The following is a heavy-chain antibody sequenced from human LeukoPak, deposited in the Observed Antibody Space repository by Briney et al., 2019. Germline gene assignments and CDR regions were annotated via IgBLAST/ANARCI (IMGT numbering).Heavy chain of an antibody. Sequence: GGSLRLSCAASGFTFSGSALHWVRQASGKGLEWIGRIRSTANGYATAYAASVKGRFTISRDDSKNTAYLPMDSLKTEDTAVYYCTGNYYGSGSYADFDYWGQGTLVTVSS. CDR2: IRSTANGYAT. J-gene: IGHJ4*02. V-gene: IGHV3-73*01. CDR1: GFTFSGSA. CDR3: TGNYYGSGSYADFDY. D-gene: IGHD3-10*01.